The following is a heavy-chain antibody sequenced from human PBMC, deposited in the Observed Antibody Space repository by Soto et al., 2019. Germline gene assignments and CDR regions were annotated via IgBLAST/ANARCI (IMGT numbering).Heavy chain of an antibody. D-gene: IGHD4-17*01. V-gene: IGHV4-30-4*01. Sequence: SETLSLTCTVSGGSISSGDYYWSWIRQPPGKGLEWIGYIYYSGSTYYNPSLKSRVTISVDTSKNQFSLKLSSVTAADTAVYYCARERATVTWRWFDPWGQGTLVTVS. CDR3: ARERATVTWRWFDP. CDR2: IYYSGST. CDR1: GGSISSGDYY. J-gene: IGHJ5*02.